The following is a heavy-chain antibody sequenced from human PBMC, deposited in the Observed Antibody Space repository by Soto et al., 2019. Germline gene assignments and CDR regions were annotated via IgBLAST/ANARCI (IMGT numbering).Heavy chain of an antibody. V-gene: IGHV1-8*01. CDR2: MNPNSGNT. CDR3: ARAPSPITIFGVVYYYYYMDV. Sequence: ASVKVARKGSGYTFTSYDINWVRQATGQGLEWMGWMNPNSGNTGYAQKFQGRVTMTRNTSISTAYMELSSLRSEDTAVYYCARAPSPITIFGVVYYYYYMDVWGKGTTVTVSS. CDR1: GYTFTSYD. J-gene: IGHJ6*03. D-gene: IGHD3-3*01.